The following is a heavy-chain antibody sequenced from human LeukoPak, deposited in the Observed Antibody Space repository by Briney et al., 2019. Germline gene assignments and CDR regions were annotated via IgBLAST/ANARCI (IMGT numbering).Heavy chain of an antibody. J-gene: IGHJ4*02. V-gene: IGHV3-23*01. CDR2: ITGSGDST. Sequence: GGSLRLSCAASGFTFSSYSMNWVRQAPGKGLEWVSGITGSGDSTYYVDSVKGRFTISRDNSKNTLYLQMNSLRAEDTAVYYCADGGFYYYFDYWGQGTLVTVSS. CDR3: ADGGFYYYFDY. CDR1: GFTFSSYS. D-gene: IGHD3-22*01.